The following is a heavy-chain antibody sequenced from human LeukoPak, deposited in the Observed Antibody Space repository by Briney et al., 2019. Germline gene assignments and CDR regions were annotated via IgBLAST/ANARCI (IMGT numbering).Heavy chain of an antibody. V-gene: IGHV3-23*01. Sequence: GGSLRLSCAASGFTFSSYAMSWARQAPGKGLEWVSAISGSGGSTYYADSVKGRFTISRDNSKNTLYLQMNSLRAEDTAVYYCAKDYEEPIALDAFDIWGQGTMVTVSS. CDR1: GFTFSSYA. CDR2: ISGSGGST. D-gene: IGHD3-3*01. CDR3: AKDYEEPIALDAFDI. J-gene: IGHJ3*02.